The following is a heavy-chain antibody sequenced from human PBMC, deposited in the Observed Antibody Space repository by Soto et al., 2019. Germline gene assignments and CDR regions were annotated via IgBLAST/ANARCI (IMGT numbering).Heavy chain of an antibody. Sequence: QVQLVQSGGEVKKPGASVKVSCKASGYTFTNYGISWVRQAPGQGLEWMGWINVYNGNTKYAQKVQGRVTMTTDTSTSPAYMELRSRRSDDTAVYYCARGVGAGSYYNQYSWFDPWGQGTLVTVSS. V-gene: IGHV1-18*01. D-gene: IGHD3-10*01. CDR1: GYTFTNYG. CDR3: ARGVGAGSYYNQYSWFDP. J-gene: IGHJ5*02. CDR2: INVYNGNT.